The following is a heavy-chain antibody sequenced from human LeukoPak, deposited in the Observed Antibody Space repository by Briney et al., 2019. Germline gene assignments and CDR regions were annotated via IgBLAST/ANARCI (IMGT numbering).Heavy chain of an antibody. CDR3: AREPRRYSSSWYPRRYYYYGMDV. Sequence: PGGSLRFSCAASGFTFSSYAMHWVRQAPGKGLEWVAVISYDGSNKYYADSVKGRFTISRDNSKNTLYLQMNSLRAEDTAVYYCAREPRRYSSSWYPRRYYYYGMDVWGQGTTVTVSS. V-gene: IGHV3-30-3*01. CDR2: ISYDGSNK. D-gene: IGHD6-13*01. J-gene: IGHJ6*02. CDR1: GFTFSSYA.